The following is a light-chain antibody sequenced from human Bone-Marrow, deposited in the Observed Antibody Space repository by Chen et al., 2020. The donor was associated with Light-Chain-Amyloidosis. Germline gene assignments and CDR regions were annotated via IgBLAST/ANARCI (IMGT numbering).Light chain of an antibody. CDR2: EVT. CDR3: SSYTITNTLV. V-gene: IGLV2-14*01. J-gene: IGLJ1*01. Sequence: QSVLTQPASVSGSPGPSITISCPGTSSDVGGDNHGSWYQQHPDKAPKLMIYEVTNRPSWVPDRFSGSKSDNTASLTISGLQTEDEADYFCSSYTITNTLVFGSGTRVTVL. CDR1: SSDVGGDNH.